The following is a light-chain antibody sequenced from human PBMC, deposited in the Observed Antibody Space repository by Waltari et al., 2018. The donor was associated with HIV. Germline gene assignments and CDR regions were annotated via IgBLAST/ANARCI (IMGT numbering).Light chain of an antibody. V-gene: IGKV2-24*01. CDR2: KIS. Sequence: DIVMTQPAHSSPVALGQPASISCKSSQSLVHSDGNTYLSWLHQRPGQPPRLLISKISTRFSGVPDRFSGSGAGTDFTLTISRVEAEDVGVYYCLQATHFPRTFGQGTKLEIK. J-gene: IGKJ2*01. CDR1: QSLVHSDGNTY. CDR3: LQATHFPRT.